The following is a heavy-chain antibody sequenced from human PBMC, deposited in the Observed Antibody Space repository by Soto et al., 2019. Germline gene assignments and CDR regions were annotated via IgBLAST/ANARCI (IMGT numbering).Heavy chain of an antibody. J-gene: IGHJ6*02. CDR1: GGSISSGGYY. CDR3: ARGLNRYDSSGYYYYYGMDV. V-gene: IGHV4-31*03. Sequence: PSETLSLTCTVSGGSISSGGYYWSWIRQHPGKGLEWIGYIYYSGSTYYNPSLKSRVTISVDTSKNQFSLKLSSVTAADTAVYYCARGLNRYDSSGYYYYYGMDVWGQGTTVTVSS. D-gene: IGHD3-22*01. CDR2: IYYSGST.